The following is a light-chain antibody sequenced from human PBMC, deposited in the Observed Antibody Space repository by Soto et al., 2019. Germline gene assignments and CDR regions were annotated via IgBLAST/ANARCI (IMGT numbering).Light chain of an antibody. CDR1: QSVSSSY. CDR2: GAS. J-gene: IGKJ4*01. Sequence: EIVLTQSPGTLSLSPGERATLSCRASQSVSSSYLAWYQQKPGQAHRLLIYGASSRATGNPDSFSGSGSETDLTLTISRLETKDFAMYYCQQYGSSPLTFGGGTKVQIK. CDR3: QQYGSSPLT. V-gene: IGKV3-20*01.